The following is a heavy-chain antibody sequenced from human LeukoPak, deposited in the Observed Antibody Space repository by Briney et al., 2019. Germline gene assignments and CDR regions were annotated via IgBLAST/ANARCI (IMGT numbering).Heavy chain of an antibody. Sequence: GGSLRLSCAASGFTFNTYTLNWVRQAPGKGLEWVASISSGSVYIYYGDSLKGRFTVSRDNVKNSLYLQMNSLRAEDTAVYYCAKSREYSSSSGGYFDYWGQGTLVTVSS. CDR3: AKSREYSSSSGGYFDY. V-gene: IGHV3-21*01. J-gene: IGHJ4*02. D-gene: IGHD6-6*01. CDR2: ISSGSVYI. CDR1: GFTFNTYT.